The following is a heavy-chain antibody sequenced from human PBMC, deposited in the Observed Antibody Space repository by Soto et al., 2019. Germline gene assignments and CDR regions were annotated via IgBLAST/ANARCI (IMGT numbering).Heavy chain of an antibody. Sequence: QVQLVQSGAEVKKPGASVKVSCKASGYTFTSYGISWVRQAPGQGLEWMGWISAYNGNTNYAQKLQGRVTMTTDTSTSKAYMELRSLRSDDTAVYYGARDLHLGELSPPGLDYWGQGTLVTVSS. CDR2: ISAYNGNT. V-gene: IGHV1-18*01. CDR1: GYTFTSYG. D-gene: IGHD3-16*02. J-gene: IGHJ4*02. CDR3: ARDLHLGELSPPGLDY.